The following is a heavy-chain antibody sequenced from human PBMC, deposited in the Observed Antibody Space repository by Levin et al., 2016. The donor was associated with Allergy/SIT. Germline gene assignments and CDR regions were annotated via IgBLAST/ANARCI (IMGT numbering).Heavy chain of an antibody. V-gene: IGHV2-5*02. CDR3: AHGMFSSGWLMGFDP. CDR2: IYWDDDK. D-gene: IGHD6-19*01. Sequence: RQAPGKALEWLALIYWDDDKRYSPSLKSRLTITKDTYQNQVVLTMTNMDPVDTATYYCAHGMFSSGWLMGFDPWGQGTLVTVSS. J-gene: IGHJ5*02.